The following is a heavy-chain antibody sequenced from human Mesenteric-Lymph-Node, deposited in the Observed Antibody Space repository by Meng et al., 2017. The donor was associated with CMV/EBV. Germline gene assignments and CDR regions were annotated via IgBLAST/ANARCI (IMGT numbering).Heavy chain of an antibody. CDR1: AGSFSNEDYY. CDR3: ARGGAALRFLKPNNYYPMGV. D-gene: IGHD3-3*01. J-gene: IGHJ6*02. V-gene: IGHV4-30-4*01. CDR2: IFYRGVT. Sequence: SETLSLTCTVSAGSFSNEDYYWTWIRQAPGVGLEWIGFIFYRGVTRYNPSLQSRVTMSLDPSKKQFSLRLTSVTAADTAVYYCARGGAALRFLKPNNYYPMGVWGQGTSVTVSS.